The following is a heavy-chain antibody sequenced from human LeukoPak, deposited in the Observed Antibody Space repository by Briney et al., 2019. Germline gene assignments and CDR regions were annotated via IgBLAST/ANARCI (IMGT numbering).Heavy chain of an antibody. CDR2: ISGSGGST. J-gene: IGHJ4*02. D-gene: IGHD2-15*01. CDR1: GFTFSSYA. Sequence: GGSLRLSCAASGFTFSSYAMSWVRQAPGKGLEWVSAISGSGGSTYYADSVKGRFTISRDNSKNTLYLQMNSLRAEDTAVYYCARIYCSGGSCYYFDYWGQGTLVTVSS. V-gene: IGHV3-23*01. CDR3: ARIYCSGGSCYYFDY.